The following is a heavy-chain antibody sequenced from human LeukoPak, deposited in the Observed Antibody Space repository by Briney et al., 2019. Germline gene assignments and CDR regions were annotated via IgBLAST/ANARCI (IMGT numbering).Heavy chain of an antibody. CDR3: AKDLYLRDFWSGYFDY. CDR2: INPDGNKK. CDR1: GLTFSSSW. V-gene: IGHV3-7*03. D-gene: IGHD3-3*01. Sequence: GGSLRLSCAVSGLTFSSSWMDWVRQAPGKGLEWVASINPDGNKKYSADSVKGRFTISRDNAENSLYLQMNSLRVEDTAVFYCAKDLYLRDFWSGYFDYWGQGIPVTVSS. J-gene: IGHJ4*02.